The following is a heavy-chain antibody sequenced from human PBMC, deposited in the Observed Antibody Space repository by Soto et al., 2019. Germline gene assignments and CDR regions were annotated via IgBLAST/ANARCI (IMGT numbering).Heavy chain of an antibody. CDR2: INAGNGNT. CDR1: GYTFTSYA. CDR3: ARDYGVDDFWSGYYDAFDI. Sequence: ASVKVSCKASGYTFTSYAMHWVRQAPGQRLEWMGWINAGNGNTKYSQKFQGRVTITRDTSASTAYMELSSLRSEDTAVYYCARDYGVDDFWSGYYDAFDIWGQGTMVTVSS. V-gene: IGHV1-3*01. D-gene: IGHD3-3*01. J-gene: IGHJ3*02.